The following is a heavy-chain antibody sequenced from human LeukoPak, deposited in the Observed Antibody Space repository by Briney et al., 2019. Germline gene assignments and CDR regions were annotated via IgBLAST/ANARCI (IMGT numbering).Heavy chain of an antibody. V-gene: IGHV1-8*01. CDR3: ARVPLGGLRYFDWLLRDYYFDY. Sequence: GASVTVSCKASGYTFTSYDINWVRQATGQGLEWMGWMNPNSGNTGYAQKFQGRVTMTRNTSISTAYMELSSLRSEDTAVYYCARVPLGGLRYFDWLLRDYYFDYWGQGTLVTVSS. D-gene: IGHD3-9*01. CDR2: MNPNSGNT. J-gene: IGHJ4*02. CDR1: GYTFTSYD.